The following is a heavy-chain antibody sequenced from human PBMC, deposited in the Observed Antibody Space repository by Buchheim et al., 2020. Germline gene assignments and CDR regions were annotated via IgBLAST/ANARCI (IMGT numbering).Heavy chain of an antibody. Sequence: EVQLLESGGDLAQPGGSLRLSCAVSGLTLTGESMNWVRQAPVKGLEWVSAIRMTDHSTHYAASVKGRFTISSDKSKNTLYLQMNSLRVGDTAIYYCAKDMGLSWNCLDHWGQGTL. CDR1: GLTLTGES. V-gene: IGHV3-23*01. D-gene: IGHD1-7*01. CDR3: AKDMGLSWNCLDH. CDR2: IRMTDHST. J-gene: IGHJ4*02.